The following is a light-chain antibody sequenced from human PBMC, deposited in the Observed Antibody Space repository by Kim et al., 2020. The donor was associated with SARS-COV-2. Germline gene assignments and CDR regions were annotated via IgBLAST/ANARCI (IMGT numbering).Light chain of an antibody. CDR3: CSRDSSGNPWV. CDR1: SLRSYA. Sequence: SSELTQDPGVSVALGQTARITCQGDSLRSYAASWYQQKPGQAPVVVLYRENNRPSGIPDRFSGSSSGSTASLTIAGAQADDEADYYCCSRDSSGNPWVFGGGTKLTVL. V-gene: IGLV3-19*01. J-gene: IGLJ3*02. CDR2: REN.